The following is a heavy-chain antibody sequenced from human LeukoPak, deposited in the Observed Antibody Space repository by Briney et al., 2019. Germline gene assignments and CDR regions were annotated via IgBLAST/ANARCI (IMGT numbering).Heavy chain of an antibody. J-gene: IGHJ6*03. CDR2: IIPIFGTA. Sequence: ASVKVSCKASGCTFSSYAISWVRQAPGQGLEWMGGIIPIFGTANYAQKFQGRVTITADESTSTAYMELSSLRSEDTAVYYCAKGGSSWYPYYYYYMDVWGKGTTVTISS. V-gene: IGHV1-69*13. D-gene: IGHD6-13*01. CDR3: AKGGSSWYPYYYYYMDV. CDR1: GCTFSSYA.